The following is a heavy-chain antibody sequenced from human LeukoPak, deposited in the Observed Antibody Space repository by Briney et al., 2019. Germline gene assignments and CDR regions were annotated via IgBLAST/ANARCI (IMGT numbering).Heavy chain of an antibody. CDR1: GFTFSSYG. CDR3: ARGVGYYDSSGTIDY. CDR2: VWYDGSKK. Sequence: PGGSLRLSCAASGFTFSSYGMHWVRQAPGKGLEWVAVVWYDGSKKYSADSVKGRITISRDDSKNTLCLQMNSLRAEDTAVYYCARGVGYYDSSGTIDYWGQGTLVTVSS. V-gene: IGHV3-33*01. D-gene: IGHD3-22*01. J-gene: IGHJ4*02.